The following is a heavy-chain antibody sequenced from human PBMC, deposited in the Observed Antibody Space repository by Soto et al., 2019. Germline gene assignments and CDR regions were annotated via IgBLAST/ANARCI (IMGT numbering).Heavy chain of an antibody. CDR2: VHESGST. Sequence: LQESGPRLVKPSETLSLNCSVSGDAISNFYWSWIRQTPGRGLEWIGCVHESGSTAYNPSLKGRVTISLHTSKSQFSLRLRSATAADTATYYCARGTRALITSFLASWGQGIPVTVSS. D-gene: IGHD1-20*01. J-gene: IGHJ1*01. CDR1: GDAISNFY. CDR3: ARGTRALITSFLAS. V-gene: IGHV4-59*01.